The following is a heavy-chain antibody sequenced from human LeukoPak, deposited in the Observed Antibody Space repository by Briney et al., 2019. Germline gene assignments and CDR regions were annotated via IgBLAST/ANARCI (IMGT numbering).Heavy chain of an antibody. D-gene: IGHD2-15*01. CDR3: TTGSRGSLDY. V-gene: IGHV3-53*01. J-gene: IGHJ4*02. CDR1: GFTVSSNY. CDR2: IYSGGST. Sequence: GGSLRLSCAASGFTVSSNYMSWVRQAPGKGLEWVSVIYSGGSTHYADSVKGRFTISRDNSKSTLYIQMNSLRAEDTAVYYCTTGSRGSLDYWGQGTLVTVSS.